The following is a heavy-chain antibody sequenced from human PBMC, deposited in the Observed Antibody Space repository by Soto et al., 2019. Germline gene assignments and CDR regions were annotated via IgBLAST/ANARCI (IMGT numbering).Heavy chain of an antibody. CDR1: GYTFTSYD. Sequence: GASVKVSCKASGYTFTSYDINWVRQATGQGLEWMGWMNPNSGNTGHAQKFQGRVTMTRNTSKSTANMELSSLRSEDTAVYYCARAKGERYCSGGSCYPKGDAFDIWGQGTMVTVSS. V-gene: IGHV1-8*02. CDR3: ARAKGERYCSGGSCYPKGDAFDI. J-gene: IGHJ3*02. CDR2: MNPNSGNT. D-gene: IGHD2-15*01.